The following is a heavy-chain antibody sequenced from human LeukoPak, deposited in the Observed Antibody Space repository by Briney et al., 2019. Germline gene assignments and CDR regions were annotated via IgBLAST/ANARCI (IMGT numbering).Heavy chain of an antibody. J-gene: IGHJ5*02. Sequence: ASVKVSCKASGYSFTSHYMHWVRQAPGQGLEWMGLINPSGSSTLYAQKFQGRVTMTRDTSTTTDYMELSSLRSEDTAVYYCARDNSVGDIAWWFDPWGQGTLVIVSS. D-gene: IGHD3-16*02. V-gene: IGHV1-46*01. CDR3: ARDNSVGDIAWWFDP. CDR1: GYSFTSHY. CDR2: INPSGSST.